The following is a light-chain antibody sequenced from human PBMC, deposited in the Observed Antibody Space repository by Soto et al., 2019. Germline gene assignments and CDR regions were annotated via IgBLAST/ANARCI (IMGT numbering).Light chain of an antibody. Sequence: QSALTQPPSASGSPGQSVTISCTGTSSDVGGYNYVSWYQQYPGKVPKLMIYEVSKRPSGVPDRFSGSKSGNTASLTVSGLQAEDEADYYCSSYGGSNNLVFGGGTKLTVL. CDR3: SSYGGSNNLV. CDR2: EVS. J-gene: IGLJ2*01. V-gene: IGLV2-8*01. CDR1: SSDVGGYNY.